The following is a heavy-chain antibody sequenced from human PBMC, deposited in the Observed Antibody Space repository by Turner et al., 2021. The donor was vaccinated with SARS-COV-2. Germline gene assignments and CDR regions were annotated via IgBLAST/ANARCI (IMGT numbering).Heavy chain of an antibody. Sequence: EVQLVESGGGLVQPGGSLRLSSAASGFTFSSYWMSWVRQAPGKGLEWVANINQDGSEKYYVDSVKGRFTISRDNAKNSLYLQMNSLRAEDTAVYYCARDRSTYYDFWSGYWHFDYWGQGTLVTVSS. V-gene: IGHV3-7*01. CDR1: GFTFSSYW. J-gene: IGHJ4*02. D-gene: IGHD3-3*01. CDR3: ARDRSTYYDFWSGYWHFDY. CDR2: INQDGSEK.